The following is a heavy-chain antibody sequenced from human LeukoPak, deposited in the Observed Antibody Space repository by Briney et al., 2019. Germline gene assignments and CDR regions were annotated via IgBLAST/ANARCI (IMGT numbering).Heavy chain of an antibody. CDR2: ISFGGSP. CDR3: ARHEVVVPFFDY. Sequence: SETLSLTCTVSGGSIINSYWRWLRQPPGKGREWIGYISFGGSPNYSPSLKSRVTMSVDTSENQFSLKLSSVTAADTAVYYCARHEVVVPFFDYWGQGTLVTVSS. V-gene: IGHV4-59*08. J-gene: IGHJ4*02. CDR1: GGSIINSY. D-gene: IGHD2-15*01.